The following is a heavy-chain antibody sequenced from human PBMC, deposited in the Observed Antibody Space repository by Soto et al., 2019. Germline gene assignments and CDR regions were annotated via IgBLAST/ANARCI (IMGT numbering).Heavy chain of an antibody. Sequence: QVQLVESGGGVVQPGRSLRLSCAASGFTFSSYAMHWVRQAPGKGLEWVAVISYDGSNKYYADSVKGRFTISRDNSKNTLYLQMNSLRAEDTAVYYCARERGGGVAAAGLFDYWGQGTLVTVSS. CDR2: ISYDGSNK. J-gene: IGHJ4*02. CDR1: GFTFSSYA. CDR3: ARERGGGVAAAGLFDY. V-gene: IGHV3-30-3*01. D-gene: IGHD6-13*01.